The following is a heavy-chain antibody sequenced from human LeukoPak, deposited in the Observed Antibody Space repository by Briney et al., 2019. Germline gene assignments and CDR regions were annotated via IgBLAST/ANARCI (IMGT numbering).Heavy chain of an antibody. D-gene: IGHD6-19*01. CDR2: IGSSGSTT. CDR3: AKLGGGVTVTGLRYLDY. Sequence: GGSLRLSCAASGFTFSNYGLSWVRQAPGKGLEWVSGIGSSGSTTYYADSVKGRFTISRDNSKNTLYLQMNSLRAEDTAVYYCAKLGGGVTVTGLRYLDYWGQGTLVTVSS. CDR1: GFTFSNYG. J-gene: IGHJ4*02. V-gene: IGHV3-23*01.